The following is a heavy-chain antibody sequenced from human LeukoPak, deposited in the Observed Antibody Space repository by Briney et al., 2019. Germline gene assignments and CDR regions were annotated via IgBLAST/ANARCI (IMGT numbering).Heavy chain of an antibody. CDR1: GGSISSSRYY. J-gene: IGHJ4*02. CDR3: ARHGPYYYDSSGYFSASGMYYFDY. Sequence: SETLSLTCTVSGGSISSSRYYWGRIRQPPGKGLEWIGSIYYSGSTYYNPSLKSRVTISVDTSKNQFSLKLSSVTAADTAVYYCARHGPYYYDSSGYFSASGMYYFDYWGQGTLVTVSS. CDR2: IYYSGST. V-gene: IGHV4-39*01. D-gene: IGHD3-22*01.